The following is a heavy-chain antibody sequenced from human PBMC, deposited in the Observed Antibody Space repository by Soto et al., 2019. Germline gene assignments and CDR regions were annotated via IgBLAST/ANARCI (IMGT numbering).Heavy chain of an antibody. D-gene: IGHD5-12*01. CDR1: GFALSVSW. J-gene: IGHJ4*02. V-gene: IGHV3-74*01. Sequence: GGSMRLASAASGFALSVSWIDWVRQAPGRGLVWVSRINSDGSSITYADSVKGRFTISRDNAKNTLYLLMNGLRAEDTAVYYCARGTDLYDWWGQGTLVTVSS. CDR3: ARGTDLYDW. CDR2: INSDGSSI.